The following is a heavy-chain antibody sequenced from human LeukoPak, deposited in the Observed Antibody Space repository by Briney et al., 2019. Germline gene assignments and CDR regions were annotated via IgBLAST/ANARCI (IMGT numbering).Heavy chain of an antibody. V-gene: IGHV3-73*01. CDR1: GFTFSGSA. CDR3: TSRLDNYGGDPSDY. D-gene: IGHD4-23*01. CDR2: IRSKANSYAT. J-gene: IGHJ4*02. Sequence: GGSLRLSCAASGFTFSGSAMHWVRQASGKGLEWVGRIRSKANSYATAYAASVKGRFTISRDDSKNTAYLQMNSLKTEDTAVYYCTSRLDNYGGDPSDYWGQGTLATVSS.